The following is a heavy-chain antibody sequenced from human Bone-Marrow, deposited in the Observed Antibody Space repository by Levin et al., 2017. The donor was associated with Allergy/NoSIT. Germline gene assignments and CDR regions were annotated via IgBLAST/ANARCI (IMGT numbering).Heavy chain of an antibody. J-gene: IGHJ4*02. CDR3: ARVGGRWLQPFDY. V-gene: IGHV4-59*01. Sequence: GSLRLSCTVSGGSISSYYWSWIRQPPGKGLEWIGYIYYSGSTNYNPSLKSRVTISVDTSKNQFSLKLSSVTAADTAVYYCARVGGRWLQPFDYWGQGTLVTVSS. CDR2: IYYSGST. D-gene: IGHD5-24*01. CDR1: GGSISSYY.